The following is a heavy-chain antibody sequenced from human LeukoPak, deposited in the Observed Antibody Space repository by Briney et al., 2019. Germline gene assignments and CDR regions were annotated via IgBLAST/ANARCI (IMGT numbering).Heavy chain of an antibody. CDR3: ASARLGSGLEGAFDI. Sequence: PSETLSLTCTVSGGSISSYFWSWIRQPPGKGLEWIGYIYYSGSTNYNPSLKSRVTISVDTSENQFSLKLSSVTAADTAVYYCASARLGSGLEGAFDIWGQGTMVTVSS. V-gene: IGHV4-59*01. J-gene: IGHJ3*02. D-gene: IGHD6-25*01. CDR2: IYYSGST. CDR1: GGSISSYF.